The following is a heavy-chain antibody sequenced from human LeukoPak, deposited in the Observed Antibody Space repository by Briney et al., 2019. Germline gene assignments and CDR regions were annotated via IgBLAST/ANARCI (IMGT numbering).Heavy chain of an antibody. CDR3: ARGPRYGYVLSSGWFDS. CDR1: GYTFTSYD. J-gene: IGHJ5*01. D-gene: IGHD6-19*01. CDR2: TNPNSGNT. V-gene: IGHV1-8*01. Sequence: ASVKVSCKASGYTFTSYDINWVRQATGQGLEWMGWTNPNSGNTGYAQKFQGRVTMTRNTSISTAYMELSRLRSEDTAVYYCARGPRYGYVLSSGWFDSWGQGTLVTVSS.